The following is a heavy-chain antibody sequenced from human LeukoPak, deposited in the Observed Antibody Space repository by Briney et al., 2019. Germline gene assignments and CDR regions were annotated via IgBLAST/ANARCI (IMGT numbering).Heavy chain of an antibody. D-gene: IGHD1-7*01. CDR2: ISYDGSNK. J-gene: IGHJ6*02. Sequence: GGSLRLSCAASGFTFSSYAMHWVRQAPGKGLEWVAVISYDGSNKYYADSVKGRFTISRDNAKNSLYLQMNSLRAEDTAVYYCAILLRPELHYGMDVWGQGTTVTVSS. CDR1: GFTFSSYA. CDR3: AILLRPELHYGMDV. V-gene: IGHV3-30-3*01.